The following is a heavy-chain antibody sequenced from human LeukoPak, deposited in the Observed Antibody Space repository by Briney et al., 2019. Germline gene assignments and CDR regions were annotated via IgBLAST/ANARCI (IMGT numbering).Heavy chain of an antibody. CDR2: IYSGGDT. D-gene: IGHD4/OR15-4a*01. V-gene: IGHV3-66*01. Sequence: GGSLRLSCAASGFTVGNNYMRWVRQAPWKGLEWVSVIYSGGDTYYVDSVKGRFTVSRDSSKNTLYLQMNSLRAEDTAMYYCARDPSAVAANTYGWGQGTQVTVSS. CDR1: GFTVGNNY. CDR3: ARDPSAVAANTYG. J-gene: IGHJ4*02.